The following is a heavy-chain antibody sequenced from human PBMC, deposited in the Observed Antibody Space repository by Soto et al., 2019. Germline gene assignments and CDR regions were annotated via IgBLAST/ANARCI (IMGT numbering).Heavy chain of an antibody. CDR1: GFTFSSYS. CDR2: ISSSSSYI. V-gene: IGHV3-21*01. Sequence: GGSLRLSCAASGFTFSSYSMNWVRQAPGKGLEWVSSISSSSSYIYYADSVKGRFTISRDNAKNSLYLQMNSLRAEDTAVYYCARDHQLPYYYYYGMDVWGQGTTVTVSS. CDR3: ARDHQLPYYYYYGMDV. D-gene: IGHD2-2*01. J-gene: IGHJ6*02.